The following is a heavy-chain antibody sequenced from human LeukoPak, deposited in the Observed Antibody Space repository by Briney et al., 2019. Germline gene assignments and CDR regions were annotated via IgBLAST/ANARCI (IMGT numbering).Heavy chain of an antibody. CDR1: GYTFTSYD. D-gene: IGHD3-9*01. Sequence: GASVKVSCKASGYTFTSYDINWVRQATGQGLEWMGWMNPNSGNTGYAQKFQGRVTMTRNTSISTAYMELSSLRSEDTAVYYCAGDYDILTGYYTDHYYYYGMDVWGQGTTVTVSS. J-gene: IGHJ6*02. CDR2: MNPNSGNT. CDR3: AGDYDILTGYYTDHYYYYGMDV. V-gene: IGHV1-8*01.